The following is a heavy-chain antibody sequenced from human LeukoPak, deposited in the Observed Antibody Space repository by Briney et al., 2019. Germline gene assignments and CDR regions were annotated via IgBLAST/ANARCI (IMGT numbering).Heavy chain of an antibody. V-gene: IGHV4-61*02. CDR2: IYTSGST. D-gene: IGHD3-10*01. Sequence: PSQTLSLTCTVSGGSISSGSYYWSWIRQPAGKGLEWIGRIYTSGSTNYNPSLKSRVTISVDTSKNQFSLKLSSVTAADTAVYYCARELLWFGESNYYMDVWGKGTTVTISS. CDR3: ARELLWFGESNYYMDV. CDR1: GGSISSGSYY. J-gene: IGHJ6*03.